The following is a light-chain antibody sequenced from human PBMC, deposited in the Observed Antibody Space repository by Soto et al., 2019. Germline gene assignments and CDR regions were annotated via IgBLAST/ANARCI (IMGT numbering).Light chain of an antibody. CDR1: QTVRNNY. Sequence: EIVLTQSPATLSLSQGERATLSCSASQTVRNNYLAWYQQKPGQAPRLLIYDASSRATGIPDRFSGSGSGTVFTLTISRLEPEDFAVYYCQQYGRSRTFGQGTKVDIK. V-gene: IGKV3-20*01. CDR3: QQYGRSRT. CDR2: DAS. J-gene: IGKJ1*01.